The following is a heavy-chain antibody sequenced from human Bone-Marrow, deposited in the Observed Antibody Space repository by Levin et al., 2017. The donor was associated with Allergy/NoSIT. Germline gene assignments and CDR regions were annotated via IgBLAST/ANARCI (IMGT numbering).Heavy chain of an antibody. CDR2: IYHTGGT. J-gene: IGHJ4*02. CDR1: GASITSAGYS. V-gene: IGHV4-30-2*06. Sequence: SETLSLTCAVSGASITSAGYSWNWIRQSPGTGLEWIGYIYHTGGTYDNPSLQSRVTISADRSKNLFSLKLTSVTAADTAVYYCARGVSTYGGNPHFDYWGPGSLVTVSS. D-gene: IGHD4-23*01. CDR3: ARGVSTYGGNPHFDY.